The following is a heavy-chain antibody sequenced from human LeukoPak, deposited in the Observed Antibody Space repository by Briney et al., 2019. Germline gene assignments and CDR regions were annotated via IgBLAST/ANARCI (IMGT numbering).Heavy chain of an antibody. Sequence: PGGSLRLSCAASGFTFSSYGMHWVRQAPGKGLEWVAVISYDGSNKYYADSVKGRFTISRDNSKNTLDLQMNSLRAEDTAVYYCAKDPYCPGDSCYPGWVYWGQGTLVTVSS. V-gene: IGHV3-30*18. CDR2: ISYDGSNK. CDR1: GFTFSSYG. D-gene: IGHD2-15*01. J-gene: IGHJ4*02. CDR3: AKDPYCPGDSCYPGWVY.